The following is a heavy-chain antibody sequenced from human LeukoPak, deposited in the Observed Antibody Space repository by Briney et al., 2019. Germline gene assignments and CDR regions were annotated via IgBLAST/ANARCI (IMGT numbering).Heavy chain of an antibody. J-gene: IGHJ6*03. CDR1: GGTFSSYA. Sequence: ASVKVSCKASGGTFSSYAISWVRQAPGQGLEWMGGIIPIFGTANYAQKFQGRVTITADKSTSTAYMELSSLRSEDTAVYYCATGFRSSSWYWNYYYYMDVWGKGTTVTVSS. CDR2: IIPIFGTA. CDR3: ATGFRSSSWYWNYYYYMDV. V-gene: IGHV1-69*06. D-gene: IGHD6-13*01.